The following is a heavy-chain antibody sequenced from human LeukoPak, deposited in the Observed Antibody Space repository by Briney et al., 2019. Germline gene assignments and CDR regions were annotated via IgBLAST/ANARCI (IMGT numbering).Heavy chain of an antibody. CDR3: VRDFRSADY. Sequence: GGSLRLSCAASGFTFSTYCMHWVRQAPGKGPMWVSRICPDGTVTNYADSVKARFIISRDNARNTVYLRMNSLRVEDTAVYYCVRDFRSADYWGQGTLVTVSS. V-gene: IGHV3-74*01. CDR1: GFTFSTYC. J-gene: IGHJ4*02. CDR2: ICPDGTVT.